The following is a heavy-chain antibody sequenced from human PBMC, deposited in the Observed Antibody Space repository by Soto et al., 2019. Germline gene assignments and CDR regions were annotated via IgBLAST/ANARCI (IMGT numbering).Heavy chain of an antibody. CDR3: ARSDKGFFKEYYNGMDV. V-gene: IGHV5-51*03. D-gene: IGHD3-9*01. Sequence: EVQLVQSGAEVKKPGESLKISCKGSGYSFTSYWIGWVRQMPGKGLEWMGIIYPGDTDTRYSPSLQGQVTISANKSISTANLQWSGPKASDTTMYYWARSDKGFFKEYYNGMDVWGQGTTITVSS. CDR1: GYSFTSYW. J-gene: IGHJ6*02. CDR2: IYPGDTDT.